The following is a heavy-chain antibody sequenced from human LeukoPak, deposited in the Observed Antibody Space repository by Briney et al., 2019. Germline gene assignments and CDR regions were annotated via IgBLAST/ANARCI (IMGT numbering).Heavy chain of an antibody. CDR3: AREAGAPYGMDV. Sequence: SETLSLTCSVSGGSIRGYYWSWIRQPPGKGLEGIGNIYYSGSTNYSPSLKSRVTISVDTSKNQFSLKLSSVTAADTAVYYCAREAGAPYGMDVWGQGTTVTVSS. CDR1: GGSIRGYY. J-gene: IGHJ6*02. V-gene: IGHV4-59*01. CDR2: IYYSGST. D-gene: IGHD3-10*01.